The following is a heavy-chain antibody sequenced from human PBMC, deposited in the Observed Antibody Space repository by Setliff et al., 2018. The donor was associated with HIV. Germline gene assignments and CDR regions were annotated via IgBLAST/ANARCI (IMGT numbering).Heavy chain of an antibody. V-gene: IGHV1-69*05. Sequence: SVKVSCKASGYYFNNHFVQWVRQAPGQGLEWMGGIIPIFGTANYAQKFQGRVTITTDESTSTGYMELSSLRSEDTAVYYCARGYYDSSGYYPTFDYWGQGTLVTVSS. CDR1: GYYFNNHF. CDR2: IIPIFGTA. D-gene: IGHD3-22*01. CDR3: ARGYYDSSGYYPTFDY. J-gene: IGHJ4*02.